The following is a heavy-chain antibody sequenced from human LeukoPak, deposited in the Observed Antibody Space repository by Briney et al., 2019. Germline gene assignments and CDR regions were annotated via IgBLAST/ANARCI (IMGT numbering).Heavy chain of an antibody. CDR1: GFTFSSYA. J-gene: IGHJ6*02. D-gene: IGHD5-18*01. V-gene: IGHV3-30*04. Sequence: GGSLRLSCAASGFTFSSYAMHWVRQAPGKGLEWVAVISYDGSNKYYADSVKGRFTISRDNSKNTLYLQMNGLRAEDTAVYYCARELVPSSIQLWSPYYYYGMDVWGQGTTVTVSS. CDR2: ISYDGSNK. CDR3: ARELVPSSIQLWSPYYYYGMDV.